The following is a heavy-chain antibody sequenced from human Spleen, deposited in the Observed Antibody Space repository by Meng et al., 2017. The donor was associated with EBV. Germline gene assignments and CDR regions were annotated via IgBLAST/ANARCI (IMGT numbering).Heavy chain of an antibody. J-gene: IGHJ4*02. V-gene: IGHV1-8*01. CDR3: ARARSGSLPYYFDS. CDR1: EDTFSSFD. Sequence: QVQMVQSGAEVKKPGASVKVTCKASEDTFSSFDINWVRQATGQGLEWMGWMNPNSGKTGYAQTFQGRVTMTRNTSISTAYMELSTLISDDTAVYFCARARSGSLPYYFDSWGQGTLINVSS. D-gene: IGHD3-3*01. CDR2: MNPNSGKT.